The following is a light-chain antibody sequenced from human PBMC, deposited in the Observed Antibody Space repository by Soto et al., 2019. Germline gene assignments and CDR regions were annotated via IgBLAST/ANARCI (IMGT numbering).Light chain of an antibody. CDR3: QQYGSAWT. J-gene: IGKJ1*01. Sequence: EIVLTQSPGTLSLSPGERATLSCRASQTVSSIYLAWYQQKPGQAPRLLIYGASSRATGTPDRFSGSGSGTDFTLTISRLEPEDFAVYYCQQYGSAWTFGQGTKVEIK. V-gene: IGKV3-20*01. CDR2: GAS. CDR1: QTVSSIY.